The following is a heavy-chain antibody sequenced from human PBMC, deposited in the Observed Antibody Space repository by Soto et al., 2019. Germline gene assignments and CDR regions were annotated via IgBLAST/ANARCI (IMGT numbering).Heavy chain of an antibody. CDR3: AAGAIFGVVPLDY. V-gene: IGHV4-30-2*01. CDR1: GGSISDDYYS. Sequence: LSLTCAVSGGSISDDYYSWTWSWIRQPPGKGLEWIGYIYESGSTYYNPSLKSRVTISVDRSKNQLSLKLSSVTAADTAVYYCAAGAIFGVVPLDYWGLGTLVTVSS. D-gene: IGHD3-3*01. J-gene: IGHJ4*02. CDR2: IYESGST.